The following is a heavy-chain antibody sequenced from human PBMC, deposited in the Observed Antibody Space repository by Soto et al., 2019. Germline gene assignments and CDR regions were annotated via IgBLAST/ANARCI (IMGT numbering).Heavy chain of an antibody. V-gene: IGHV1-46*01. J-gene: IGHJ4*02. CDR2: INPVGGST. D-gene: IGHD5-18*01. Sequence: QVQLVQSGAEVKEPGASVRLSCKASGYTFTDSYIHWVRQAPGQGLEWMGVINPVGGSTTYIQKFQGRVTSTRDMSTTTVHMVLSALRPDDTATYYCARDEGAAMGFQYWGQGTPVNGFS. CDR1: GYTFTDSY. CDR3: ARDEGAAMGFQY.